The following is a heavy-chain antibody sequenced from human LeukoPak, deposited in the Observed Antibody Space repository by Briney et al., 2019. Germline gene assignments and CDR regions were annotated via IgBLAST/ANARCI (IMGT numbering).Heavy chain of an antibody. V-gene: IGHV1-2*02. Sequence: ASVKVSCKASGYTFTGYYIHWVRQAPGQGLEWMGWINTNSGGTNYAQKFQGRVSMTRDTSISTAYMELSRLRSDDTAVYYCATYPPGGGFWSGYYTAGLWFAPWGQGTLVTVSS. CDR3: ATYPPGGGFWSGYYTAGLWFAP. CDR1: GYTFTGYY. D-gene: IGHD3-3*01. J-gene: IGHJ5*02. CDR2: INTNSGGT.